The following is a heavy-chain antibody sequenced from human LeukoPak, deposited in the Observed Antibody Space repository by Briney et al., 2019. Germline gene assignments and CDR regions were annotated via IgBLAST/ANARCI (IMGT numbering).Heavy chain of an antibody. CDR2: ISGGSA. J-gene: IGHJ6*03. Sequence: PGGSLRLSCAASGFTFSSYAMSWVRQTPGKGLEWVSAISGGSADYADSVKGRFSISIDNSKNTLYLQTNSLRAEDTAVYYCAKDRSSRYDFWSGSFSHYYYYYMDVWGKGTTVTVSS. V-gene: IGHV3-23*01. CDR1: GFTFSSYA. CDR3: AKDRSSRYDFWSGSFSHYYYYYMDV. D-gene: IGHD3-3*01.